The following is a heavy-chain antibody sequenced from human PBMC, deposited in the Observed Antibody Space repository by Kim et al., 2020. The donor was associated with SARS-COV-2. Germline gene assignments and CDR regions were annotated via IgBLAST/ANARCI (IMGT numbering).Heavy chain of an antibody. CDR3: AGDLKPYYYYYGMDV. Sequence: SETLSLTCAVSGGSISSSNWWSWVRQPPGKGLEWIGKISPSGSTNHNPSLKSRATITVNKYKYQYFQKQSPVTGAATVEYYGAGDLKPYYYYYGMDVWG. J-gene: IGHJ6*02. CDR2: ISPSGST. CDR1: GGSISSSNW. V-gene: IGHV4-4*02.